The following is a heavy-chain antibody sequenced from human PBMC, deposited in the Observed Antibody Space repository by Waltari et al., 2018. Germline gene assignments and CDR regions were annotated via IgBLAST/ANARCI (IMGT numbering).Heavy chain of an antibody. Sequence: QVQLVQSGAEVKKPGSSVKVSCKASGGTFSTYTIIWVRQAPGQGLEWMGRLIPIIATTNYAPKYQGRVTITADKSTTTAYMELRSLRFEDTAVYYCARGPAVAVPTSFDYWGQGTLVTVSS. CDR1: GGTFSTYT. D-gene: IGHD6-19*01. CDR2: LIPIIATT. CDR3: ARGPAVAVPTSFDY. V-gene: IGHV1-69*08. J-gene: IGHJ4*02.